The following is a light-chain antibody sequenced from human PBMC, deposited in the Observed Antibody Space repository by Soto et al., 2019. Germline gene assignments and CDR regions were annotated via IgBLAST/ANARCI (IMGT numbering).Light chain of an antibody. Sequence: QSVLTQPPSASGTPGQRVTISCSGSISSVGRNTVNWYQQFPGTAPKLLIYSYNQRPSGVPDRFSASKSGTSASLDISGLQSEDEADYYCAAWDDSLHGSYVFGTGTKLTVL. CDR3: AAWDDSLHGSYV. CDR1: ISSVGRNT. CDR2: SYN. J-gene: IGLJ1*01. V-gene: IGLV1-44*01.